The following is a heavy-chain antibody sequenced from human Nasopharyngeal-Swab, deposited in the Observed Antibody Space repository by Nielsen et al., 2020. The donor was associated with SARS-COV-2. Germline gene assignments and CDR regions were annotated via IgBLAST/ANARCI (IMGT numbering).Heavy chain of an antibody. J-gene: IGHJ4*02. CDR2: MNPGSGFK. CDR3: ARWEKGDY. V-gene: IGHV1-8*01. Sequence: WARQAPGQGLEWMGCMNPGSGFKDYAQNFQGRVTMTWNTSISTAYMEIGSLRSEDTAVYYCARWEKGDYWGQGTLVTVSS. D-gene: IGHD1-26*01.